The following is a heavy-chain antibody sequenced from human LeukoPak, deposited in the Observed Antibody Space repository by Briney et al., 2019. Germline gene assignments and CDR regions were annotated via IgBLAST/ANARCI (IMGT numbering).Heavy chain of an antibody. CDR1: GGSVSGGSYY. J-gene: IGHJ4*02. V-gene: IGHV4-61*01. CDR2: IHYSGST. Sequence: SETLSLTCTVSGGSVSGGSYYCSWLRPSPGRGLEGIGYIHYSGSTVYNPSLKSRVTMSRDTSKTQSSLNLSSATAADTAVYDCTRTGSTGGYGGQATLVTLSS. D-gene: IGHD1-7*01. CDR3: TRTGSTGGY.